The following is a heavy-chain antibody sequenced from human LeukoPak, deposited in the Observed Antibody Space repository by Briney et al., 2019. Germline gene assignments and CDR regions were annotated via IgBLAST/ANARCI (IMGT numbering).Heavy chain of an antibody. CDR1: GFTFSSYA. J-gene: IGHJ4*02. CDR2: ISGSGGGT. Sequence: HPGGSLRLSCAASGFTFSSYAMSWVRQAPEKGLEWVSAISGSGGGTYYADSVKGRFTISRDNSKNTLYLQMNSLRAEDTAVYYCAKKMDPFDYWGQGTLVTVSS. D-gene: IGHD5-24*01. CDR3: AKKMDPFDY. V-gene: IGHV3-23*01.